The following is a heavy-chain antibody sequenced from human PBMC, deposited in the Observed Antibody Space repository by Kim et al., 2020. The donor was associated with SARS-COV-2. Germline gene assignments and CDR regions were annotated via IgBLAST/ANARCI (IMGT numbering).Heavy chain of an antibody. Sequence: DTSYTPAFRGQVTFSVDKSISTAYLQWSSLKASDTAVYYCGRQGPNIADDYWGQGTLVTVSS. CDR2: DT. V-gene: IGHV5-51*01. CDR3: GRQGPNIADDY. J-gene: IGHJ4*02. D-gene: IGHD3-16*02.